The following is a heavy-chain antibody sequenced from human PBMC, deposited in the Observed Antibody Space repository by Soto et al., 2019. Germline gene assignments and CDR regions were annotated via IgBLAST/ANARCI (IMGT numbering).Heavy chain of an antibody. J-gene: IGHJ4*02. CDR3: ARDPSPFTMIVVVTDY. D-gene: IGHD3-22*01. Sequence: ASVKVSCKASGYTFTSYAMHWVRQAPGQRLEWMGWINAGNGNTKYSQKFQGRVTITRDTSASTAYMELSSLRSEDTAVYYCARDPSPFTMIVVVTDYWGQGTLVTVSS. V-gene: IGHV1-3*01. CDR1: GYTFTSYA. CDR2: INAGNGNT.